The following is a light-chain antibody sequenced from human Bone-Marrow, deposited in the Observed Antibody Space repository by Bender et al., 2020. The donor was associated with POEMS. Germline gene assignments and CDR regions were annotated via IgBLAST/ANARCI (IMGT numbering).Light chain of an antibody. Sequence: QSALTQPASVSGSPGQSVAISCSGTSRDVGDYNLVSWYRQHPGEAPKLMIYDVSKRPSGVSDRFSGSKSGNMAFLTISGLQAEDEADYVCCSYAGNRALVFGGGTKVTVL. V-gene: IGLV2-23*02. CDR2: DVS. CDR3: CSYAGNRALV. J-gene: IGLJ2*01. CDR1: SRDVGDYNL.